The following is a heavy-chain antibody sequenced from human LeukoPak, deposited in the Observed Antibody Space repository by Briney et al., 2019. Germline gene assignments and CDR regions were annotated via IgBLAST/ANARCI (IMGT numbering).Heavy chain of an antibody. V-gene: IGHV3-13*04. D-gene: IGHD3-22*01. CDR1: GFTFSSYD. J-gene: IGHJ4*02. CDR3: ARGVNPGYDSSSYSMYYFDY. Sequence: GGSLRLSCAASGFTFSSYDMHWVRQATGKGLEWVSAIGTAGDTYYPGSVKGRFTISRENAKNSLYLQMNSLRAGDTAVYYCARGVNPGYDSSSYSMYYFDYWGQGTLVTVSS. CDR2: IGTAGDT.